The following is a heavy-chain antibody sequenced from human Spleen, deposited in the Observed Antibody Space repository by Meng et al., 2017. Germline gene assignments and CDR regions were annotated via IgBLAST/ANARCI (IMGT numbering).Heavy chain of an antibody. CDR1: GFTFSSYA. V-gene: IGHV3-23*01. J-gene: IGHJ4*02. D-gene: IGHD6-6*01. CDR3: ANHYSSSWYY. Sequence: EVHLLESGGGFVQPGGSLRLSCAASGFTFSSYAISWVRQAPGKGLEWVSAISSSGVRAYYADSVKGRFTISRDNSKNTLFLQMNSLRAEDTAIYYCANHYSSSWYYWGPGTLVTVSS. CDR2: ISSSGVRA.